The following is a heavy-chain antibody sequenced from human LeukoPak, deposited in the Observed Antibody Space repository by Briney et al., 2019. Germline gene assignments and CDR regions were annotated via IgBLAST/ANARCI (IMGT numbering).Heavy chain of an antibody. CDR2: MYYSGIT. V-gene: IGHV4-59*08. Sequence: SETLSLTCTVSGGSISSYYWSWIRQPPGKELEWIGHMYYSGITNYNPSLKSRVAMTIDTSKNQFSLKLTSVTAADTAVYYCARLKPVAILDFWGQGTLVAVSP. CDR1: GGSISSYY. J-gene: IGHJ4*02. D-gene: IGHD5-12*01. CDR3: ARLKPVAILDF.